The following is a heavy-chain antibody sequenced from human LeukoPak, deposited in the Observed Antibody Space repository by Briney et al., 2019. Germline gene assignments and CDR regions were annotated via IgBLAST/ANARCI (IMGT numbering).Heavy chain of an antibody. J-gene: IGHJ5*02. CDR3: ARETYYYDSSGYQLAWFDP. Sequence: PSETLSLTCAVYGGSFSGYYWSWIRQPPGKGLEWIGEINHSGSTNYNPSLKSRDTISVDTSKNQFSLKLSSVTAADTAVYYCARETYYYDSSGYQLAWFDPWGQGTLVTVSS. CDR1: GGSFSGYY. V-gene: IGHV4-34*01. D-gene: IGHD3-22*01. CDR2: INHSGST.